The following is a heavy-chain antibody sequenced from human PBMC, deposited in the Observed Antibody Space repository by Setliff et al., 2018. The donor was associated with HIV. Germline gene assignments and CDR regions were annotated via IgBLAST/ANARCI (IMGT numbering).Heavy chain of an antibody. D-gene: IGHD5-18*01. CDR1: GDSIGAYH. V-gene: IGHV4-59*12. CDR2: VHHSGST. J-gene: IGHJ5*02. Sequence: SETLSLTCSVSGDSIGAYHWSWIRQPPGQGLEWIGYVHHSGSTKYNASLRSRVTMSVDTSKNLFSLTLRSVTAADTAVYYCARGGDKAPWIQLWARVNWFDPWGQGTLVTVSS. CDR3: ARGGDKAPWIQLWARVNWFDP.